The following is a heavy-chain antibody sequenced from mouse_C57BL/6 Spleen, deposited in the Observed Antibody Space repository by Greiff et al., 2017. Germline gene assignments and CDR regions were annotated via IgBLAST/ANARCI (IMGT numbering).Heavy chain of an antibody. CDR1: GYTFTDYY. J-gene: IGHJ1*03. D-gene: IGHD1-1*01. V-gene: IGHV1-19*01. Sequence: EVQLQQSGPVLVKPGASVKMSCKASGYTFTDYYMNWVKQSHGKSLEWIGVINPYNGGTSYNQKFKGKATLTVDKASSTAYMELNSLTSEDSAVYDCARSHYYGSSTGYFDFWGTGTTVTVSS. CDR3: ARSHYYGSSTGYFDF. CDR2: INPYNGGT.